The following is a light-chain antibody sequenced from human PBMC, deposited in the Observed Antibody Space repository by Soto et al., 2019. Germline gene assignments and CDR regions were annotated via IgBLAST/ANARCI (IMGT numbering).Light chain of an antibody. V-gene: IGKV3-20*01. CDR1: QSVSSSY. J-gene: IGKJ4*02. CDR3: QKYHSTPPS. Sequence: EIVLTQSPGTLSLSPGERATLSCRASQSVSSSYLAWYQQKPGQAPRLLTYGASSRDTGIPDRFSGSGSGTDFTLTISSLQAEDVAVYDCQKYHSTPPSCGGGTKVEIK. CDR2: GAS.